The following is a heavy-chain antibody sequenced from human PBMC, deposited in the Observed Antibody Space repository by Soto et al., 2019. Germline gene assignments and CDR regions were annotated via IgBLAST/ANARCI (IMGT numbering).Heavy chain of an antibody. D-gene: IGHD6-19*01. Sequence: ASVKVSCKASGYTFTSYGISWVRQAPGQGLEWMGWISAYNGNTNYAQKLQGRVTMTIDTSTSTAYMELRSLRSDDTAVYYCARDPGRISTVWTQWPKPYYFDYWGQGTLVTVSS. CDR1: GYTFTSYG. V-gene: IGHV1-18*01. J-gene: IGHJ4*02. CDR2: ISAYNGNT. CDR3: ARDPGRISTVWTQWPKPYYFDY.